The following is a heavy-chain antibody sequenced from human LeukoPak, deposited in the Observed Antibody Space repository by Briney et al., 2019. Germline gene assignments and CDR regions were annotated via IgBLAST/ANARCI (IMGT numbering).Heavy chain of an antibody. D-gene: IGHD2-15*01. J-gene: IGHJ3*02. CDR1: GFTFSSYS. CDR3: ARDIVVVVAAQKAFDI. CDR2: ISSSSSYI. Sequence: GGSLRLSCAASGFTFSSYSMNWVRQAPGKGPEWVSSISSSSSYIYYADSVKGRFTISRDNAKNSLYLQMNSLRAEDTAVYYCARDIVVVVAAQKAFDIWGQGTMVTVSS. V-gene: IGHV3-21*01.